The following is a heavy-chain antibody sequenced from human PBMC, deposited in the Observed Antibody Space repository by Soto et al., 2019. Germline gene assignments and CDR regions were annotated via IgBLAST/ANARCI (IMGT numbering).Heavy chain of an antibody. CDR2: IYSGGYT. CDR3: PTQRGGGGY. V-gene: IGHV3-53*01. D-gene: IGHD6-25*01. Sequence: EVQLVESGGGLIQPGGSLRLSCAVSGFTVSNNYMSWVRQAPGKGLEGVSVIYSGGYTAYGDSVKGRFTISRDNSKNTLIFKMKGLGADDTAVYYGPTQRGGGGYWGQGTLVTVSS. CDR1: GFTVSNNY. J-gene: IGHJ4*02.